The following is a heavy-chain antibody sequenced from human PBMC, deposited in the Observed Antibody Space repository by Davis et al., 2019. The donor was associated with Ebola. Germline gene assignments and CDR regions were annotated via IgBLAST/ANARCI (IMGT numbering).Heavy chain of an antibody. Sequence: PGGSLRLSCAASGFAFSNYAMSWVRQAPGGGLEWVAGISVTGADIKYADSVRGRFSISRDDSKNTLYLQMDSLRAEDTAVFYCAEGGTNNFLGANWGQGTLVTVSP. J-gene: IGHJ4*02. CDR3: AEGGTNNFLGAN. CDR2: ISVTGADI. D-gene: IGHD2-8*01. V-gene: IGHV3-23*01. CDR1: GFAFSNYA.